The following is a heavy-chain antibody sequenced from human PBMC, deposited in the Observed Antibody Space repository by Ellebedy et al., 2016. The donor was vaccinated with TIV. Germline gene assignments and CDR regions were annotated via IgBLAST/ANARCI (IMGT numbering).Heavy chain of an antibody. CDR3: ARGGDGYIHY. CDR1: GGSVTSGCYY. CDR2: IKHNEGT. Sequence: LRLSCTVSGGSVTSGCYYWTWIRQYPGGGLEWIGFIKHNEGTYYNPSLKSRVTISVDTSKNQFSLKLSSVTAADTAVYYCARGGDGYIHYWGQGTLVTVSS. D-gene: IGHD5-24*01. J-gene: IGHJ4*02. V-gene: IGHV4-30-4*08.